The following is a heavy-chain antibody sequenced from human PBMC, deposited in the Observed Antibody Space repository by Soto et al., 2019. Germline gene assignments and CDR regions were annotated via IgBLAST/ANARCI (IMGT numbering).Heavy chain of an antibody. CDR2: INHSGRT. CDR3: ARGRKYYDFWSGYSHPRYYFNY. CDR1: GVSVSGYC. V-gene: IGHV4-34*01. J-gene: IGHJ4*02. Sequence: EXLSLTCAFYGVSVSGYCWSWIRQRPGKGLEWIGEINHSGRTNYNPSLKSRVTISVDTSKSQFSLKLSSVTAADTAVYYCARGRKYYDFWSGYSHPRYYFNYWGQGTLVTVSS. D-gene: IGHD3-3*01.